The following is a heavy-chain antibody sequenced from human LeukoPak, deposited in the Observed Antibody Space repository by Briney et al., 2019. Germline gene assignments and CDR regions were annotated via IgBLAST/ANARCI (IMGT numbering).Heavy chain of an antibody. J-gene: IGHJ4*02. Sequence: SETLSLTCAVYGGSFSGYYWSWIRQPPGKGLEWIGEINHSGSTNYNPSLKSRVTISVDTSKNQFSLKLCSVTAADTAVYYCASGVGAWGFDYWGQGTLVTVSS. CDR1: GGSFSGYY. CDR3: ASGVGAWGFDY. CDR2: INHSGST. D-gene: IGHD7-27*01. V-gene: IGHV4-34*01.